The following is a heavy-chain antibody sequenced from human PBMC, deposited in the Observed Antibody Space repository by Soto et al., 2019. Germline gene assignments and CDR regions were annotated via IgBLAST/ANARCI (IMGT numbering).Heavy chain of an antibody. Sequence: HPGGSLRLSCAASGFTFSSYGMHWVRQAPGKGLEWVAVIWYDGSNKYYADSVKGRFTISRDNSKNTLYLQMNSLRAEDTAVYYCARDRSVATSCHWFDPWGQGTLVSVSS. J-gene: IGHJ5*02. V-gene: IGHV3-33*01. CDR1: GFTFSSYG. CDR2: IWYDGSNK. CDR3: ARDRSVATSCHWFDP. D-gene: IGHD5-12*01.